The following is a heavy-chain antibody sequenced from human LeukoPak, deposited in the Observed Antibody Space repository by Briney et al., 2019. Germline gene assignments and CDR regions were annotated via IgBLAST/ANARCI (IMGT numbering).Heavy chain of an antibody. J-gene: IGHJ4*02. CDR3: ASGYCSGGSCSDFDY. CDR1: GFTFSSYA. V-gene: IGHV3-30*04. D-gene: IGHD2-15*01. Sequence: GGSLRLSCAASGFTFSSYAMHWVRKAPGKGLEWVAVISYDGSNKYYADSVKGRFTISRDNSKNTLYLQMNSLRAEDTAVYYCASGYCSGGSCSDFDYWGQGTLVTVSS. CDR2: ISYDGSNK.